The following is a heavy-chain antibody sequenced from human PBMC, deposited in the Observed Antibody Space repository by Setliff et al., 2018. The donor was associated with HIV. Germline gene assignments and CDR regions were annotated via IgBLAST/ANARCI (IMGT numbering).Heavy chain of an antibody. J-gene: IGHJ4*02. CDR1: EFPFSSHT. V-gene: IGHV3-30*04. D-gene: IGHD4-17*01. Sequence: GSLRLSCAASEFPFSSHTMHWVRQAPGKGLEWVGVISYDGRNKYYADSVRGRFTISRDNSKNTLYLQMNSLRTEDTAVYYCARGDGSDSGIYFDSWGQGTLVTVSS. CDR3: ARGDGSDSGIYFDS. CDR2: ISYDGRNK.